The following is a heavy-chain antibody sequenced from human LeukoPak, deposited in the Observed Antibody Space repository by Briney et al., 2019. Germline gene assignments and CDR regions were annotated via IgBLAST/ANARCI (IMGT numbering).Heavy chain of an antibody. CDR1: GFTFSPYA. D-gene: IGHD4-11*01. Sequence: PGGSLRLSCAASGFTFSPYAMSWVRQAPGKGLEWVSAISGGGTTTYYVDSVKGRFTVFRDNSQNSLHLQMHSLRAEDTAVYYCAKNPSWGDYGNYDWYFDYWGQGALVTVSS. J-gene: IGHJ4*02. V-gene: IGHV3-23*01. CDR2: ISGGGTTT. CDR3: AKNPSWGDYGNYDWYFDY.